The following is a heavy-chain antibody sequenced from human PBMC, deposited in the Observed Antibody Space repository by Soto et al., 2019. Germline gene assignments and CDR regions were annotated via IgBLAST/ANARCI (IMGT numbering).Heavy chain of an antibody. V-gene: IGHV4-4*02. J-gene: IGHJ4*02. D-gene: IGHD2-15*01. CDR2: VYHTRST. CDR3: ATLPPRIVVVVLPIPS. Sequence: QVQLQQSGPRLARPSGTLSLTCVVSGGSISSTNWWTWVRQTPGKGLEWIGEVYHTRSTKYNPSLRNRVNISVDKAKNQFSLNLKTVTAADTAVYYCATLPPRIVVVVLPIPSWCRRTLVTVSS. CDR1: GGSISSTNW.